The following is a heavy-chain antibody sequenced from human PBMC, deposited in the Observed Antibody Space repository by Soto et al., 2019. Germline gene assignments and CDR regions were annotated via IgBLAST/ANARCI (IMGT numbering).Heavy chain of an antibody. V-gene: IGHV5-10-1*01. J-gene: IGHJ6*02. D-gene: IGHD1-1*01. CDR3: ARDRLMGTAGTARHYFGLDV. Sequence: GEALKISCTGSGYSFTSYWVSCVRQMPGKGLEWMGRIDPSDSYTNYSPSFQGHVTIPADKSISTAYLQWSSLKASDTAMYHCARDRLMGTAGTARHYFGLDVWGQGTTVTVSS. CDR1: GYSFTSYW. CDR2: IDPSDSYT.